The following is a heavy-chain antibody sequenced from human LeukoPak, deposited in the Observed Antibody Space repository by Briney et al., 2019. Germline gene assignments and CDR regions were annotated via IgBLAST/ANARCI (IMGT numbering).Heavy chain of an antibody. D-gene: IGHD4-17*01. CDR1: GGTFSSYA. J-gene: IGHJ2*01. Sequence: SVKVSCKASGGTFSSYAISWVRQAPGQGLEWMGGIIPIFGTANYAQKFQGRVTITADKSTSTAYMELSSLRSEDTAVYYCAGSNYGDFPMAVWYFDLWGRGTLITVSS. CDR3: AGSNYGDFPMAVWYFDL. CDR2: IIPIFGTA. V-gene: IGHV1-69*06.